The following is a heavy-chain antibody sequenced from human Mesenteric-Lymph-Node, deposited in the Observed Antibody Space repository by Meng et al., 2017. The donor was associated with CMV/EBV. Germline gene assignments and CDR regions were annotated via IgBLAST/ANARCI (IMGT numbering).Heavy chain of an antibody. CDR1: GASVNIGSYY. V-gene: IGHV4-61*01. Sequence: GSLRLSCTVSGASVNIGSYYWSWIRQSPGTGLEWIGYIYYSGTTVYNPSLKGRVTISLDKVNNQFSLKLTSVTAADTAVYYCAMNVVIVPAISHYYYFDLDVWGQGTTVTVSS. J-gene: IGHJ6*02. CDR3: AMNVVIVPAISHYYYFDLDV. CDR2: IYYSGTT. D-gene: IGHD2/OR15-2a*01.